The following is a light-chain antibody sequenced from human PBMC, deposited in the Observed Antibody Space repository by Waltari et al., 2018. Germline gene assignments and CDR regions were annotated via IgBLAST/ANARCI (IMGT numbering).Light chain of an antibody. CDR3: QQYNSNSRT. CDR1: QSMSTW. V-gene: IGKV1-5*03. J-gene: IGKJ1*01. CDR2: KAS. Sequence: DIQMTQSPSTMSASVGDRVTITCRASQSMSTWLAWYQQRPGKAPNLLIYKASRLGSGVPSRFSGSGSGTEFTLTISSLQPDDFATYYCQQYNSNSRTFGQGTKVEIK.